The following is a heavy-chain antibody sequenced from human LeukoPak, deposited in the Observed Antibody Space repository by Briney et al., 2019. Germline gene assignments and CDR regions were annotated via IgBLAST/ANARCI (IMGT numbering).Heavy chain of an antibody. CDR2: ISSSSSTI. V-gene: IGHV3-48*01. D-gene: IGHD3-10*01. J-gene: IGHJ4*02. CDR3: ARGFMVRVPDY. Sequence: PGGSLRLSCAASGFTFSSYSMNWVRQAPGKGLEWVSYISSSSSTIYYADSVKGRFTISRDNSKNTLYLQMNSLRAEDTAVYYCARGFMVRVPDYWGQGTLVTVSS. CDR1: GFTFSSYS.